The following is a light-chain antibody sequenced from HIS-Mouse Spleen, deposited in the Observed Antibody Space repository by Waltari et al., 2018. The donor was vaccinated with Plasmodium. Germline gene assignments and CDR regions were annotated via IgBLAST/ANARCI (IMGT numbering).Light chain of an antibody. J-gene: IGLJ3*02. V-gene: IGLV2-11*01. Sequence: QSALTQPRSVSGSPGQSVTISCTGTSRDVGGYTYVSWYQQHPRKAPKLMIYDVCKRPSGVPDRFSGSKSGNTASLTISGLQAEDEADYYCCSYAGSYTWVFGGGTKLTVL. CDR3: CSYAGSYTWV. CDR2: DVC. CDR1: SRDVGGYTY.